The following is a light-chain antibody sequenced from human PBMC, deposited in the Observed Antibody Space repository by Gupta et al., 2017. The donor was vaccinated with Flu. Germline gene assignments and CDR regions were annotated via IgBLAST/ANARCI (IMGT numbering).Light chain of an antibody. J-gene: IGLJ3*02. CDR2: EVT. V-gene: IGLV2-14*03. CDR3: SSWTTASARWV. Sequence: ITRSCTGTSSDIGGYNFVSWYQQEPGKAPRLIIYEVTDRPSGIADRFSGSKSGDTASLTISGLRAEEEADYHCSSWTTASARWVFGGGTRLTVL. CDR1: SSDIGGYNF.